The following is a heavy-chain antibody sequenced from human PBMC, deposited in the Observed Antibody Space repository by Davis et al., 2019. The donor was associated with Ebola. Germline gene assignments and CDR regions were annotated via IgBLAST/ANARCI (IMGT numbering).Heavy chain of an antibody. CDR1: GYSFTSYW. CDR2: IDPSDSYT. Sequence: GESLKISCKGSGYSFTSYWIGWVRQMPGKGLEWMGRIDPSDSYTNYSPSFQGHVTISADKSISTAYLQWSSLKASDTAMYYCARWGIAARLPYYYYYGMDVWGQGTTVTVSS. V-gene: IGHV5-10-1*01. CDR3: ARWGIAARLPYYYYYGMDV. J-gene: IGHJ6*02. D-gene: IGHD6-6*01.